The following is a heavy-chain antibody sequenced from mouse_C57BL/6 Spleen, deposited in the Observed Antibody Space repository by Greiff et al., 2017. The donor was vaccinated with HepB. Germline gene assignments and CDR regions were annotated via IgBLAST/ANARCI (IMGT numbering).Heavy chain of an antibody. D-gene: IGHD1-1*02. V-gene: IGHV5-17*01. CDR2: ISSGSSTI. Sequence: DVKLVESGGGLVKPGGSLKLSCAASGFTFSDYGMHWVRQAPEKGLEWVAYISSGSSTIYYADTVKGRFTISRDNAKNTLFLQMTSLRSEDTAMYYCANGYWYFDVWGTGTTVTVSS. CDR1: GFTFSDYG. J-gene: IGHJ1*03. CDR3: ANGYWYFDV.